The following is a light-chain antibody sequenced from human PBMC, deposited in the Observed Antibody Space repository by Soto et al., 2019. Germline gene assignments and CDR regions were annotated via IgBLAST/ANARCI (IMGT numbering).Light chain of an antibody. CDR2: KAT. J-gene: IGKJ1*01. Sequence: DIQMTQSPSTLSASVGDRVTITCRASQSISRGLAWYQQKPGKAPKLLIYKATSLESGVPSRFSGSGSGTEFTLTISCLQPDEFATYYCQQYNTYWTFGQGTKVEI. CDR1: QSISRG. V-gene: IGKV1-5*03. CDR3: QQYNTYWT.